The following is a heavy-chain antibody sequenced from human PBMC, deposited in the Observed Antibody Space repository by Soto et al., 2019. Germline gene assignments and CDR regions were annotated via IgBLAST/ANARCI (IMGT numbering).Heavy chain of an antibody. Sequence: EVQLLESGGGLVQPGGSLRLSCAASGFTLSSYAMSWVRQAPGKGLEWVSAISGSGGSTDYADSVKGRFTISRDNSKNTLYLQMNSLRAEDTAVYYCANDVDYRNYVNSFDYWGQGTLVTVSS. D-gene: IGHD4-4*01. CDR1: GFTLSSYA. CDR3: ANDVDYRNYVNSFDY. V-gene: IGHV3-23*01. CDR2: ISGSGGST. J-gene: IGHJ4*02.